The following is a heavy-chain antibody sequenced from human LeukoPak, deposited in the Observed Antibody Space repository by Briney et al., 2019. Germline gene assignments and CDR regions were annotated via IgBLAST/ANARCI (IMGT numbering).Heavy chain of an antibody. Sequence: RPSETLSLTYAVYGGSFSGYYWSWIRQPPGKGLEWIGEINHSGSTNYNPSLKSRVTISVDTSKDQFSLKLSSVTAADTAVYYCARDAGMVRGVISHYYMDVWGKGTTVTVSS. CDR2: INHSGST. CDR3: ARDAGMVRGVISHYYMDV. D-gene: IGHD3-10*01. J-gene: IGHJ6*03. CDR1: GGSFSGYY. V-gene: IGHV4-34*01.